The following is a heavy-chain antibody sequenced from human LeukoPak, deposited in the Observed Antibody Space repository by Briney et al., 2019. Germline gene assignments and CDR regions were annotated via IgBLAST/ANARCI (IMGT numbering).Heavy chain of an antibody. V-gene: IGHV4-34*01. J-gene: IGHJ3*02. CDR3: ARELIGRGVYVWGSYRHHDAFDI. CDR1: GGSLSDYY. CDR2: INHSGST. Sequence: SETLSLTCAVYGGSLSDYYWSWIRQPPGKGLEWIGEINHSGSTNYNPSLKSRVTISVDTSKNQFSLKLSSVTAADTAVYYCARELIGRGVYVWGSYRHHDAFDIWGQGTMVTVSS. D-gene: IGHD3-16*02.